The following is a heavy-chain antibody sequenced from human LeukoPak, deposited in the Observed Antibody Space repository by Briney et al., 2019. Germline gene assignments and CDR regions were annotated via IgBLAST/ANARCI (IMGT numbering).Heavy chain of an antibody. V-gene: IGHV3-30-3*02. CDR2: ISYDGSNK. D-gene: IGHD6-6*01. CDR1: GFTFSSYA. CDR3: AKSSRGSSSSGFLFDY. Sequence: PGRSLRLSCAASGFTFSSYAMHWVRQAPGKGLEWVAVISYDGSNKYYADSVKGRFTISRDNSKNTLYLQMNSLRAEDTAVYYCAKSSRGSSSSGFLFDYWGQGTLVTVSS. J-gene: IGHJ4*02.